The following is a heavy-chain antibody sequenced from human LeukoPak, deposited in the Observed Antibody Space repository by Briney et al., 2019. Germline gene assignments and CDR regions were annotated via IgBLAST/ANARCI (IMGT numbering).Heavy chain of an antibody. CDR2: VHQDGGEK. Sequence: PGGSLRLSCAASGFTFSNYWMSWVRQAPGKGLEWVANVHQDGGEKYYVGSVKGRFTISRDNAKNSVYLQMNSLRAEDTAVYYCARDKSYGDSEDFWGQGTLVTVSS. CDR3: ARDKSYGDSEDF. J-gene: IGHJ4*02. CDR1: GFTFSNYW. D-gene: IGHD4-17*01. V-gene: IGHV3-7*05.